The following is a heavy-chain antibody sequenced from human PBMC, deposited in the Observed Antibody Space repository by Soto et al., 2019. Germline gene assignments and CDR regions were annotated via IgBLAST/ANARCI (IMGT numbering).Heavy chain of an antibody. D-gene: IGHD2-15*01. CDR3: ASDFYGGFSYGPGDN. CDR2: IKQDGSAK. V-gene: IGHV3-7*01. CDR1: GFTFWGDW. Sequence: GVLRLSCVASGFTFWGDWMSWVRQAPGKGLEWVANIKQDGSAKQYLDSVRGRFTISRDNSKNSVYLQMNSLRAEDTALYYCASDFYGGFSYGPGDNWGQGTMLTVYS. J-gene: IGHJ4*02.